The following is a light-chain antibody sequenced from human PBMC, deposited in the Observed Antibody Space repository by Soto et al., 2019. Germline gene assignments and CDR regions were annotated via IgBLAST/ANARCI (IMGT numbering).Light chain of an antibody. Sequence: EIVLSQSAATLSVTPRESATLSCMASQSVSSDLAWYQQKPGQAPRLLIYYTSTRATGFPARFSGGGSGTEFTLTISSLQSEDSAFYYCQQYNKLLITFGHGSLLENK. J-gene: IGKJ5*01. CDR3: QQYNKLLIT. CDR1: QSVSSD. V-gene: IGKV3-15*01. CDR2: YTS.